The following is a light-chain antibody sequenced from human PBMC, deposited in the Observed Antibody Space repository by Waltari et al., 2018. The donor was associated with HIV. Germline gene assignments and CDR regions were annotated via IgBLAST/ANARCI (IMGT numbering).Light chain of an antibody. CDR1: SSDVGGYNY. J-gene: IGLJ2*01. CDR2: GVR. CDR3: SAYAGSNNLRV. Sequence: QSALTQPPSASGSPGQSVTISCTGTSSDVGGYNYVSWYQQHPGKAPKLMIYGVRKRPAGVPDRFFGSKSGNTASLTVSGLQAEDEADYYCSAYAGSNNLRVFGGGTKLTVL. V-gene: IGLV2-8*01.